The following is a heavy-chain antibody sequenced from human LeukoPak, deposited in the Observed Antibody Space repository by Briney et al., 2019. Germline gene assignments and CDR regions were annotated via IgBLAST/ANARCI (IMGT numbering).Heavy chain of an antibody. CDR2: MNPNSGNT. J-gene: IGHJ5*02. CDR3: ARGSGVYSSGWYDWFDH. Sequence: GASVTVSCTASGYTFTSYDINWVRQATGQGLEWMGWMNPNSGNTGYAQKFQGRVTMTRNTSISTAYMELSSLRSEDTAVYYCARGSGVYSSGWYDWFDHWGQGTLVTVSS. CDR1: GYTFTSYD. D-gene: IGHD6-19*01. V-gene: IGHV1-8*01.